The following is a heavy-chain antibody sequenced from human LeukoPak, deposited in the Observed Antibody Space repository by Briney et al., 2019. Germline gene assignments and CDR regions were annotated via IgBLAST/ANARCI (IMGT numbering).Heavy chain of an antibody. CDR2: IKQDGSEK. CDR3: AKDAEVGTLFGVLSRYNWFDP. V-gene: IGHV3-7*01. J-gene: IGHJ5*02. D-gene: IGHD3-3*01. CDR1: GFSFSYYW. Sequence: PGGSLRLSCAASGFSFSYYWMSWVRQAPGKGLEWVANIKQDGSEKYYADSVKGRFTISRDNAKKSLYLQMNSLRAEDTAVYYCAKDAEVGTLFGVLSRYNWFDPWGQGALVTVSS.